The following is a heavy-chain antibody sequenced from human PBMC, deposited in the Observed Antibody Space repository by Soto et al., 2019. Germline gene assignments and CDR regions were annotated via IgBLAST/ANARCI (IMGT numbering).Heavy chain of an antibody. Sequence: ASVKVSCKASGYTFTGYYMHWVRQAPGQGLEWMGWINPNSGGTNYAQKFQGRVTMTRDTSISTAYMELSRLRSDDTAVYYCARDSPINTMVPYGMDVWGQGTTVTVSS. CDR1: GYTFTGYY. D-gene: IGHD3-10*01. CDR3: ARDSPINTMVPYGMDV. V-gene: IGHV1-2*02. J-gene: IGHJ6*02. CDR2: INPNSGGT.